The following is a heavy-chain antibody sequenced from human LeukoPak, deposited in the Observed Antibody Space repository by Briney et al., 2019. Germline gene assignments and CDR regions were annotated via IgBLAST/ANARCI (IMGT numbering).Heavy chain of an antibody. CDR1: GYTFTSYD. Sequence: ASVKVSCKASGYTFTSYDINWVRQATGQGLEWMGWMNPNSGNTGYAQKFQGRVTMTGNTSISTAYMELSSLRSEDTAVYYCARGTYYDFWSGYDYYYGMDVWGQGTTVTVSS. J-gene: IGHJ6*02. V-gene: IGHV1-8*01. D-gene: IGHD3-3*01. CDR2: MNPNSGNT. CDR3: ARGTYYDFWSGYDYYYGMDV.